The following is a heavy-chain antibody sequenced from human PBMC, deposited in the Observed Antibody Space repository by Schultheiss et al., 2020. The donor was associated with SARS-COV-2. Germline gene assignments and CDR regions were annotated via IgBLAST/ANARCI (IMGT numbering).Heavy chain of an antibody. CDR3: ARAAPYKGYYYGMDV. D-gene: IGHD1-14*01. J-gene: IGHJ6*02. CDR2: INHSGST. V-gene: IGHV4-34*01. Sequence: SETLSLTCAVYGGSFSDYYWSWLRQPPGKGLEWIGEINHSGSTNYNPSLKSRVTISVDTSKNQFSLKLSSVTAADTAVYYCARAAPYKGYYYGMDVWGQGTTVTVSS. CDR1: GGSFSDYY.